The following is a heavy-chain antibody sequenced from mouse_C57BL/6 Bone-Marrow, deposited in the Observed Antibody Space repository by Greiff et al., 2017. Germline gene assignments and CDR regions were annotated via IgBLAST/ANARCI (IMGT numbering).Heavy chain of an antibody. J-gene: IGHJ3*01. CDR3: ARRATVVATRAWFAY. CDR1: GYTFTSYG. D-gene: IGHD1-1*01. Sequence: QVQLQQSGAELARPGASVKLSCKASGYTFTSYGISWVKQRTGQGLEWIGEIYPRSGNTYYNEKFKGKATLTSDKSSSTAYMELRSRTSEDSAVYFCARRATVVATRAWFAYWGQGTLVTVSA. V-gene: IGHV1-81*01. CDR2: IYPRSGNT.